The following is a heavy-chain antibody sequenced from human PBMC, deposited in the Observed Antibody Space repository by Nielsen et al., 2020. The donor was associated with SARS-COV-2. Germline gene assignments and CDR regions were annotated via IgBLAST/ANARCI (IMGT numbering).Heavy chain of an antibody. CDR2: ISSRSSWI. CDR1: GFTFSDYT. D-gene: IGHD2-2*01. V-gene: IGHV3-21*01. J-gene: IGHJ5*02. CDR3: ARDTFRQVLSQPHH. Sequence: GGSLRLSCAASGFTFSDYTMNWVRQAPGKGLQWVSSISSRSSWIYYADSVKGRFTISRDNAKNSLFFHMNSLRAEDTAVYFCARDTFRQVLSQPHHWGQGTLVTVSS.